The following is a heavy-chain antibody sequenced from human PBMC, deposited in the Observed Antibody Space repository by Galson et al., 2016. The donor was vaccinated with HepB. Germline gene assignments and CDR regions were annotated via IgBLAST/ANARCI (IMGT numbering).Heavy chain of an antibody. CDR2: ISSSGRNM. V-gene: IGHV3-48*03. D-gene: IGHD2-15*01. Sequence: SLRLSCAASGFTFNIYEMNWVRQAPGKGLEWASYISSSGRNMYYADSVEGRFTISRDNAKNSLYLQLNSLRAEDTAVYYCARPDCSGGGSYLDYWGQGTLVTVAS. J-gene: IGHJ4*02. CDR3: ARPDCSGGGSYLDY. CDR1: GFTFNIYE.